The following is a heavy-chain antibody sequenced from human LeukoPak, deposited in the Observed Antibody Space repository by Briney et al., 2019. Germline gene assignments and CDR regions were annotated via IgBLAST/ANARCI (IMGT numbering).Heavy chain of an antibody. CDR2: IYHSGST. D-gene: IGHD5-18*01. CDR3: ARDEDSYVDTAMVKGY. CDR1: GYSISSGYY. Sequence: PSETLSLTCTVSGYSISSGYYWGWIRQPPGKGLEWIGSIYHSGSTYYNPSLKSRVTISVDTSKNQFSLKLSSVTAADTAVYYCARDEDSYVDTAMVKGYWGQGTLVTVSS. V-gene: IGHV4-38-2*02. J-gene: IGHJ4*02.